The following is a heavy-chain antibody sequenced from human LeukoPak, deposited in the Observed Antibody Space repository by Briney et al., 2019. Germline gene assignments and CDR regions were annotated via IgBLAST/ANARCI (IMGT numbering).Heavy chain of an antibody. CDR1: GGSFSGYY. D-gene: IGHD1-26*01. J-gene: IGHJ3*02. CDR3: ARVSLWELIRDAFDI. V-gene: IGHV4-34*01. CDR2: INHSGST. Sequence: SETLSLTCAVYGGSFSGYYWSWIRQPPGKGLEWIGEINHSGSTNYNPSLKSRVTISVDTSKNQFSLKLSSVTAAGTAAYYCARVSLWELIRDAFDIWGQGTMVTVSS.